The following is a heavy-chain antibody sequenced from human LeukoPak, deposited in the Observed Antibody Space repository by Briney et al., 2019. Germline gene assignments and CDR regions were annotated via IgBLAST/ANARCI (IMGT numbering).Heavy chain of an antibody. J-gene: IGHJ4*02. CDR3: ASRHCSGGGCYFAGADPFDY. CDR2: IYSGGNI. CDR1: GFTFSSTY. D-gene: IGHD2-15*01. Sequence: GGSLRLSCAASGFTFSSTYMSWVRQAPGKGLEWVSVIYSGGNIYYIDSVKGRFTISRDNSKNTLYLQMNSLRAEDTAVYYCASRHCSGGGCYFAGADPFDYWGQGTLVTVSS. V-gene: IGHV3-53*01.